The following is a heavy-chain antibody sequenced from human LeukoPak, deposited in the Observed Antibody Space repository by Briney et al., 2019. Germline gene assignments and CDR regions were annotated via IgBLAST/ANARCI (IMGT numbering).Heavy chain of an antibody. Sequence: SETLSLTCTVSGGSISSSSYYWGWIRQPPGKGLEWIGSIRYSGSTYYNPSLKSRVTISVDTSKNQFSLNLSSLTAADTAVYYCATSDTVSTYNWFDPWGQGTLVTAS. CDR1: GGSISSSSYY. CDR3: ATSDTVSTYNWFDP. D-gene: IGHD5/OR15-5a*01. CDR2: IRYSGST. V-gene: IGHV4-39*01. J-gene: IGHJ5*02.